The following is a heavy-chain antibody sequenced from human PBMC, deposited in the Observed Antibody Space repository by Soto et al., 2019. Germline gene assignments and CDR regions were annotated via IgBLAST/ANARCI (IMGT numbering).Heavy chain of an antibody. V-gene: IGHV5-10-1*01. Sequence: GESLKISCKGSGYGFTSYWISWVRQMPGKGLEWMGRIDPSDSYTNYSPSFQGHVTISADKSISTAYLQWSSLKASDTAMYYCAIIAPGYSSSWYRFAPWGQGTLVTVSS. CDR1: GYGFTSYW. D-gene: IGHD6-13*01. J-gene: IGHJ5*02. CDR2: IDPSDSYT. CDR3: AIIAPGYSSSWYRFAP.